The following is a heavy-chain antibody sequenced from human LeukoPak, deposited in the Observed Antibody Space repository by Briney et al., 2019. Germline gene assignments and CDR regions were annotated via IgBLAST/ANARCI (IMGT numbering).Heavy chain of an antibody. J-gene: IGHJ4*02. V-gene: IGHV3-64*04. CDR2: ISSNGGST. Sequence: PGGSLRLSCAASGFTFNSYAMHWVRQAPGKGLEYVSAISSNGGSTYYADSVKGRFTISRDNSKNTLYLQMNSLRAEDTAVYYCAKDHCSSTSCYKGFDYWGQGTLVTVSS. D-gene: IGHD2-2*02. CDR3: AKDHCSSTSCYKGFDY. CDR1: GFTFNSYA.